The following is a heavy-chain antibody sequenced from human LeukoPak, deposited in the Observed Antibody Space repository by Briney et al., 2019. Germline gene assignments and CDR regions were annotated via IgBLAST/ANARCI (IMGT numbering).Heavy chain of an antibody. CDR3: ASHQEWQLPSGFDI. D-gene: IGHD2-15*01. V-gene: IGHV3-21*04. CDR2: ITSSSSYI. Sequence: GGSLRLSCAASGFTFSSYGMNWVRQAPGKGLEWVSSITSSSSYIYYADSVKGRFTISRDNAKNSLYLQMNSLRAEDTAVYHCASHQEWQLPSGFDIWGQGTMVTVSS. J-gene: IGHJ3*02. CDR1: GFTFSSYG.